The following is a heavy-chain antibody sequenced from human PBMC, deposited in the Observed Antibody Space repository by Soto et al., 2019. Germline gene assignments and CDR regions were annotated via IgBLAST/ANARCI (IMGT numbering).Heavy chain of an antibody. Sequence: QFQLVQSGAEVKKPGASVKVSCKASGYTFTTYDISWVRQAPGQGLEWMGRISAYNGNTNYAQKLQGRVTLTTDTSTSTAYMELRSLRSDDTAVYYCARVGGYCSSTTCYRWFDPWGQGTLVTVS. V-gene: IGHV1-18*04. D-gene: IGHD2-2*01. J-gene: IGHJ5*02. CDR3: ARVGGYCSSTTCYRWFDP. CDR2: ISAYNGNT. CDR1: GYTFTTYD.